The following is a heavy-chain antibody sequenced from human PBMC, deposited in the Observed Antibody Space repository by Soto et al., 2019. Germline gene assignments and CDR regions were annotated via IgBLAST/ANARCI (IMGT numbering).Heavy chain of an antibody. V-gene: IGHV3-21*01. CDR1: GFTFSSYS. J-gene: IGHJ6*03. Sequence: EVQLVESGGGLVKPGGSLRLSCAASGFTFSSYSMNWVRQAPGKGLEWVSSISSSSSYIYYADSVKGRFTISRDNAKNSLYLQMNSLRAEDTAVYYCARGITIFGVVIIDYDYYMDVWGKGTTVTVSS. D-gene: IGHD3-3*01. CDR2: ISSSSSYI. CDR3: ARGITIFGVVIIDYDYYMDV.